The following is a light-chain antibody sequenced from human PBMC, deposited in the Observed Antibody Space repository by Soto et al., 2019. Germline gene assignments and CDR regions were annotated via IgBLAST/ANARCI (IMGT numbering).Light chain of an antibody. V-gene: IGLV8-61*01. CDR3: ALFMGNGISV. CDR2: STS. Sequence: QTVVTQESSFSVSPGGTFTITCGLISGSVSTAHNPNWYQQTPGQAPRTLIYSTSTRSSGVPDRCSGSILGNKAALTITGAQADDESDYYCALFMGNGISVFGTGTKLTVL. CDR1: SGSVSTAHN. J-gene: IGLJ1*01.